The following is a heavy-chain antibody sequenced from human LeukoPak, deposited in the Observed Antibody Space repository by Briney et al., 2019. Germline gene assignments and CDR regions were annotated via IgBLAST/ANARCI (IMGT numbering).Heavy chain of an antibody. CDR3: ARESTVTTSGMDV. CDR1: GYTFTTYD. J-gene: IGHJ6*02. Sequence: ASVKVSCKASGYTFTTYDFNWLRQATGQGLEWMGWMNPTSGNTGYAQNFQGRVTMTRDTSTSTVYMELSSLRSEDTAVYYCARESTVTTSGMDVWGQGATVTVSS. V-gene: IGHV1-8*01. CDR2: MNPTSGNT. D-gene: IGHD4-17*01.